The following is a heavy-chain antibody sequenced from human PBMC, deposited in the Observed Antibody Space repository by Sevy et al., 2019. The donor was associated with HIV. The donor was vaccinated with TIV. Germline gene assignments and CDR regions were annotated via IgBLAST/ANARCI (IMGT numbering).Heavy chain of an antibody. CDR2: IYYSGST. V-gene: IGHV4-39*01. Sequence: SETLSLTCTVSGGSISSSSYYWGWIRQPPGKGLEWIGSIYYSGSTYYNPSLKSRVTISVDTSKNQFSLQLSSVTAADTAVYYCARHVGRDGYNLNFDYWGQGTLVTVSS. CDR3: ARHVGRDGYNLNFDY. J-gene: IGHJ4*02. CDR1: GGSISSSSYY. D-gene: IGHD5-12*01.